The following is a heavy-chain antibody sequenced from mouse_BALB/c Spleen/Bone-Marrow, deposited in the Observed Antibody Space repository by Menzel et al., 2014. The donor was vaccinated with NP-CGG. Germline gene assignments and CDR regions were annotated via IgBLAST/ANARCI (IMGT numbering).Heavy chain of an antibody. D-gene: IGHD4-1*01. J-gene: IGHJ4*01. CDR1: GFNIKDTY. Sequence: EVQLQQSGAELVKPGASVKLSCTASGFNIKDTYMHWVKQRPEQGLEWIGRIDPANGNTKYDPKFQGKATTTADTSSNTAYLQPSSLTSEDTAVYYCARWEYYAMDYWGQGTSVTVSS. CDR3: ARWEYYAMDY. CDR2: IDPANGNT. V-gene: IGHV14-3*02.